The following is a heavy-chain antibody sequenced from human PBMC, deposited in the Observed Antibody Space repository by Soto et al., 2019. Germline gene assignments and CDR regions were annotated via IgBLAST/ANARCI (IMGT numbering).Heavy chain of an antibody. CDR3: GRVEPARTGVASPFDY. CDR2: ISAYNGNT. V-gene: IGHV1-18*01. Sequence: QVQLVQSGAEVKKPGASVKVSCKASGYTFTSYGISWVRQAPGQGLEWMGWISAYNGNTNYAQKLQGRVTMTTDTPTSTATRELRGLRSEDRAVNYCGRVEPARTGVASPFDYGGQGPWSPSPQ. D-gene: IGHD5-12*01. CDR1: GYTFTSYG. J-gene: IGHJ4*02.